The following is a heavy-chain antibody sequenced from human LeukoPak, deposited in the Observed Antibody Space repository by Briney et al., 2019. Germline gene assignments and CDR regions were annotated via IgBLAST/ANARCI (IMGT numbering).Heavy chain of an antibody. Sequence: GGSLRLSCAASGFPFSSYAMSWVREAPGKALEWVSAISGSGGSTYYADSVKGRFTISRDKSKNTLYLQMNSLRAEDTAVYYCAKEQFPPWVYWGQGTLVTVSS. D-gene: IGHD5-24*01. CDR1: GFPFSSYA. J-gene: IGHJ4*02. V-gene: IGHV3-23*01. CDR2: ISGSGGST. CDR3: AKEQFPPWVY.